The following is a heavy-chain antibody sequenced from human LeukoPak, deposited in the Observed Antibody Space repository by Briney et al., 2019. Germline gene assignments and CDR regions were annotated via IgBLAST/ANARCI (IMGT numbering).Heavy chain of an antibody. CDR1: GDSVSSSSAA. V-gene: IGHV6-1*01. CDR2: TYYRSKWYT. J-gene: IGHJ5*02. D-gene: IGHD6-13*01. Sequence: SQTLSLTCAISGDSVSSSSAAWNWIRQSPSRGLEWLGRTYYRSKWYTDYAVSVKSRITINPDTSKNQFSLQLISVTPEDTAVYYCARVAGIAAADNWFDPWGQGTLVTVSS. CDR3: ARVAGIAAADNWFDP.